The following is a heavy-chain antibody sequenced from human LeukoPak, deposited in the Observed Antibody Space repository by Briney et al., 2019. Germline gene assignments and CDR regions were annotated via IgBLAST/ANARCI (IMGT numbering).Heavy chain of an antibody. J-gene: IGHJ4*02. CDR1: GGTFSSYA. V-gene: IGHV1-69*05. D-gene: IGHD3-22*01. CDR3: ATGLPTDYYDSSGYYGRPFDY. Sequence: ASVKVSCKASGGTFSSYAISWVRQAPGQGLEWMEGIIPIFGTANYAQKFQGRVTITTDESTSTAYMELSSLRSEDTAVYYCATGLPTDYYDSSGYYGRPFDYWGQGTLVTVSS. CDR2: IIPIFGTA.